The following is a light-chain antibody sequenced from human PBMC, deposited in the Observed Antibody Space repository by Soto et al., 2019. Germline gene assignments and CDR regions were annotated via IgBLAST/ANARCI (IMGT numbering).Light chain of an antibody. V-gene: IGLV2-8*01. CDR1: SSDVGGYNH. CDR2: EVT. J-gene: IGLJ1*01. Sequence: QSALTQPPSASGSPGQSVTISCTGASSDVGGYNHVSWFQQHPDKAPKLRIYEVTKRPSGVPDRFSGSKSGNTASLTVSGLQTEDEADYYCSSYAGSNYVFGTGTKVTVL. CDR3: SSYAGSNYV.